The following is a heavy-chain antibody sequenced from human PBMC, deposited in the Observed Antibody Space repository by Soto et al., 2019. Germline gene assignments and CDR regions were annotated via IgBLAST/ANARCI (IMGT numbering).Heavy chain of an antibody. D-gene: IGHD1-26*01. J-gene: IGHJ5*02. CDR2: IWYDGSEK. CDR3: ARWSNSKVVDP. Sequence: QVQLVESGGGVVQPGRSLRLSCEGSGFTFRNHGMHWIRQSPGKGLEWLAVIWYDGSEKYYADSVKGRFTISRDNSKNTLYLQRNSLKVEATAIYYCARWSNSKVVDPWGQGTVVTVS. CDR1: GFTFRNHG. V-gene: IGHV3-33*01.